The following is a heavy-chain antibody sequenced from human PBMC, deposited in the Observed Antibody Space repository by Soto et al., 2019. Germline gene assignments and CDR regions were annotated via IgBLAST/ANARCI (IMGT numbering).Heavy chain of an antibody. V-gene: IGHV1-69*13. D-gene: IGHD3-3*01. CDR3: ARGGLWSGYSNYYYGMDV. CDR2: IIPIFGTA. CDR1: GGTFSSYA. J-gene: IGHJ6*02. Sequence: SVKVSCKASGGTFSSYAISWVRQAPGQGLEWMGGIIPIFGTANYAQKFQGRVTITADESTSTAYMELSSLGSEDTAVYYCARGGLWSGYSNYYYGMDVWGQGTTVTVSS.